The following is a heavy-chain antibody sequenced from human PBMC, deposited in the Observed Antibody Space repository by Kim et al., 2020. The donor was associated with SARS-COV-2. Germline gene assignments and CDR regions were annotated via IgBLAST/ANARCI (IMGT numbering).Heavy chain of an antibody. Sequence: ASVKVSCKASGYTFTSYGISWVRQAPGQGLEWMGWISAYNGNTNYAQKLQGRVTMTTDTSTSTAYMELRSLRSDDTSVYYCARMPSPEIPVDYWGQGTLVTVSS. CDR3: ARMPSPEIPVDY. CDR1: GYTFTSYG. V-gene: IGHV1-18*01. D-gene: IGHD2-2*01. J-gene: IGHJ4*02. CDR2: ISAYNGNT.